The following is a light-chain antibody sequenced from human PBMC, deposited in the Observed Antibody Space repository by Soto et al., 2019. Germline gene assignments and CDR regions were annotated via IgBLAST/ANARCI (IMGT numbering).Light chain of an antibody. CDR1: QSVSSSY. CDR2: GAS. J-gene: IGKJ4*01. CDR3: QQYGEWLLP. Sequence: VMTQSPATLSVSPGERATLSCRASQSVSSSYLAWYQQKPGQAPRIRVYGASSRATAIPARFSGSGSGTEFTLTISSLQSEECAVYYCQQYGEWLLPSGGGTKV. V-gene: IGKV3-15*01.